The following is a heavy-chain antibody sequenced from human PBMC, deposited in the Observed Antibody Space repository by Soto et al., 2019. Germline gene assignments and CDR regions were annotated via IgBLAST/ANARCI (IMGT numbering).Heavy chain of an antibody. D-gene: IGHD3-16*02. Sequence: QVHLVQSGAEVEKPGASVKLPCKASGYSFSDYAMQWVRQAPGQRREWMGWLNAGDGNKRYSQKFQGRVNFTRDNSSSTVYMELSSLRSEDTAVYYCSRGIWGSHLSYFDHWGQGTPVTVSS. J-gene: IGHJ4*02. CDR3: SRGIWGSHLSYFDH. V-gene: IGHV1-3*01. CDR1: GYSFSDYA. CDR2: LNAGDGNK.